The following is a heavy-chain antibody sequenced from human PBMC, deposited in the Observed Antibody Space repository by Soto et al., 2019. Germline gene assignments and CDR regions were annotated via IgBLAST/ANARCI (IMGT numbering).Heavy chain of an antibody. CDR2: IYYSGST. J-gene: IGHJ5*02. CDR1: GGSISSSSYY. Sequence: SETLSLTCTVSGGSISSSSYYWGWIRQPPGKGLEWIGSIYYSGSTYYNPSLKSRVTISVDTSKSQFSLKLSSVTAADTAVYYCARLETTVKNWFDPWGQGTLVTVSS. D-gene: IGHD4-17*01. V-gene: IGHV4-39*01. CDR3: ARLETTVKNWFDP.